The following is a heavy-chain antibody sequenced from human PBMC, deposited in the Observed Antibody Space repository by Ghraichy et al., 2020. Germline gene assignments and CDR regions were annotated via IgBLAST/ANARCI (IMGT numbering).Heavy chain of an antibody. V-gene: IGHV3-48*02. CDR1: GFTLSSYS. Sequence: GGSLRLSCVGSGFTLSSYSMNWVRQAPGKGLEWVSYITIGSRFKSYADSVKGRFTVSKDNVQISLYLQMKSLRDEDTAVYYCARGSTVVRFYYYGGMDVWGQGTTVTVSS. D-gene: IGHD4-23*01. CDR2: ITIGSRFK. CDR3: ARGSTVVRFYYYGGMDV. J-gene: IGHJ6*02.